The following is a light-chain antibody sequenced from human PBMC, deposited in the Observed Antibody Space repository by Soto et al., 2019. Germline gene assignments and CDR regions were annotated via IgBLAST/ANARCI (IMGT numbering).Light chain of an antibody. Sequence: EIVLAQSPGTLSLSPGESATLSCRASQSVSSSFLAWYQQKAGQAPRHLIYGASRGATGIPDRFSGSESGTDYTLTISRLEPEDFAVYYCQQYVSSPWAFGQGTKVEI. CDR2: GAS. CDR1: QSVSSSF. J-gene: IGKJ1*01. CDR3: QQYVSSPWA. V-gene: IGKV3-20*01.